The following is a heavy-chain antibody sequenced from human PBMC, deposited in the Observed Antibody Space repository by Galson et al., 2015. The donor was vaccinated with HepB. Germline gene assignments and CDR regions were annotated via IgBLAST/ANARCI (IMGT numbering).Heavy chain of an antibody. CDR2: IKHDGNEK. CDR1: GFTFSNYW. Sequence: SLRLSCAASGFTFSNYWMSWVRQAPGKGLEWVANIKHDGNEKYYVDSVKGRFTISRGNAKNSLYLQMNSLRAEDTAVYYCARDRFWHTALAGAFDIWGQGTMVTVSS. V-gene: IGHV3-7*03. CDR3: ARDRFWHTALAGAFDI. D-gene: IGHD2/OR15-2a*01. J-gene: IGHJ3*02.